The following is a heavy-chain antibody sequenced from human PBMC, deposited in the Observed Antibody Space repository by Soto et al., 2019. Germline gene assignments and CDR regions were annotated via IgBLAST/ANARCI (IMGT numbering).Heavy chain of an antibody. Sequence: PSETLSLTCTVSGGSISSYYWSWIRQPPGKGLEWIGYIYYSGSTNYNPSLKSRVTISVDTSKNQFSLKLSSVTAADTAVYYCARSRYWFDPWGQGTLVTSPQ. CDR1: GGSISSYY. CDR3: ARSRYWFDP. J-gene: IGHJ5*02. CDR2: IYYSGST. V-gene: IGHV4-59*08.